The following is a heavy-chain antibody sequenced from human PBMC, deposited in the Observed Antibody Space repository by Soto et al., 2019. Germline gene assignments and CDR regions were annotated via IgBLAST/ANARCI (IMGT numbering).Heavy chain of an antibody. Sequence: SQTLSLTCAISGDSVSSNTASWNWIRQAPSRGLQWLGRTYFRSKWYNDYAVSVKSRIIINPDTSNNQFSLQLNSVTPEDTAVYFCAKGDNLGPKTGYAFDPWGQGIMVTVSS. D-gene: IGHD5-12*01. J-gene: IGHJ5*02. CDR2: TYFRSKWYN. CDR1: GDSVSSNTAS. V-gene: IGHV6-1*01. CDR3: AKGDNLGPKTGYAFDP.